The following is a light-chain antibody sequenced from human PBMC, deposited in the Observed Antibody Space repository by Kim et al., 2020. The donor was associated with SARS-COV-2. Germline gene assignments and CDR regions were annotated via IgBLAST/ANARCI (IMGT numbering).Light chain of an antibody. Sequence: EIVLTQSPATLSLSPGERATLSCRASQSVSSCLAWYQQKPGQAPRLLIYEASNRATGIPARFSGSGSGTDFTLTISSLEAEDFAVYYCQQRSKGPWTFGHGTKVDIK. CDR3: QQRSKGPWT. J-gene: IGKJ1*01. CDR1: QSVSSC. V-gene: IGKV3-11*01. CDR2: EAS.